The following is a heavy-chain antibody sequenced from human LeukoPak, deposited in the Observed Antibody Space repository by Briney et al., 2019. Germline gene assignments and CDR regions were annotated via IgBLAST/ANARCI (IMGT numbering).Heavy chain of an antibody. CDR2: IDPSDSYT. CDR1: GYSFTSYW. D-gene: IGHD6-19*01. CDR3: ARHSAGTVVAGK. Sequence: GESLKISCKGSGYSFTSYWISWVRQMPGKGLEWMGRIDPSDSYTNYSPSFQGHVTISADKSISTVYLQWSSLKASDTAMYYCARHSAGTVVAGKWGQGTLVTVSS. J-gene: IGHJ4*02. V-gene: IGHV5-10-1*01.